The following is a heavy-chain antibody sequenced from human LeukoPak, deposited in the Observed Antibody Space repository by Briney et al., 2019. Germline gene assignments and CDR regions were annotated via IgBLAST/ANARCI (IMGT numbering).Heavy chain of an antibody. Sequence: ASLKVSCKASGYTFTSYGISWVRQAPGQGLEWMGWISAYNGNTKYAQKLQGRVTMTTETSTSTAYMELRSLRSDDTAVYYCARDSKYYGDYVDYWGQGTLVTVSS. CDR2: ISAYNGNT. V-gene: IGHV1-18*01. D-gene: IGHD4-17*01. J-gene: IGHJ4*02. CDR1: GYTFTSYG. CDR3: ARDSKYYGDYVDY.